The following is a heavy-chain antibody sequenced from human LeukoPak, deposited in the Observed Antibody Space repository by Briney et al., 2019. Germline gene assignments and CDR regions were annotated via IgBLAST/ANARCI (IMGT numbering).Heavy chain of an antibody. CDR1: GYTLTELS. V-gene: IGHV1-24*01. CDR2: FDPEDGET. D-gene: IGHD6-19*01. CDR3: AILGQVAGTWDAFDI. J-gene: IGHJ3*02. Sequence: GASVKVSCKVSGYTLTELSMHWVRQAPGKGLEWMGGFDPEDGETIYAQKFQGRVTMTEDTSTDTAYMELSSLRSEDTAVCYCAILGQVAGTWDAFDIWGQGTMVTVSS.